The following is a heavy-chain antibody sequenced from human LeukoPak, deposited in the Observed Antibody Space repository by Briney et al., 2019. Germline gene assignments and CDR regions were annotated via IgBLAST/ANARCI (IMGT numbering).Heavy chain of an antibody. CDR3: ARYSLYDYVWGSYRQTFAFDY. J-gene: IGHJ4*02. D-gene: IGHD3-16*02. Sequence: SQTLSLTCTVSGGSISSGSYYWSWIRQPAGKGLEWIGRIYTSGSINYNPSLKSRVTISVDTSKNQFSLKLSSVTAADTAVYYCARYSLYDYVWGSYRQTFAFDYWGQGTLVTVSS. CDR1: GGSISSGSYY. V-gene: IGHV4-61*02. CDR2: IYTSGSI.